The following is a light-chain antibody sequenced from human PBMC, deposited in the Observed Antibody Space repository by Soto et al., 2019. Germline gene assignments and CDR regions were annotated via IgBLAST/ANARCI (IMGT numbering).Light chain of an antibody. J-gene: IGKJ5*01. Sequence: EIVLTQSPGTLSLSPGERATLSCMASQSVSSSYLAWYQQKPGQAPSLLIYGASSRATGIAARFSGSGSGTDFTLTISSLQPEDFATYYCQHADSFPLITFGQGTRLEIK. CDR2: GAS. V-gene: IGKV3-20*01. CDR1: QSVSSSY. CDR3: QHADSFPLIT.